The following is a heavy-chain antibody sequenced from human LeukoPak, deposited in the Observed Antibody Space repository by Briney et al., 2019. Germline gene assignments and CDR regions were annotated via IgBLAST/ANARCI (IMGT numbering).Heavy chain of an antibody. Sequence: SETLSLTCAVYGGSFSGYYWSWIRQPPGKGLEWIGEINHSGSTNYNPSLKSRVTISVDTSKNQFSLKLSSVTAADTAVYYCAADYGDYNAYYFDYWGQGTLVTVSS. J-gene: IGHJ4*02. D-gene: IGHD4-17*01. CDR2: INHSGST. CDR1: GGSFSGYY. V-gene: IGHV4-34*01. CDR3: AADYGDYNAYYFDY.